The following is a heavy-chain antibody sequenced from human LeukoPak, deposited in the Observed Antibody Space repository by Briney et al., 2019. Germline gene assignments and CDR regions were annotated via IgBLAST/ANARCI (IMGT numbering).Heavy chain of an antibody. Sequence: PGGSLRLSCAASGFSFSNYGFHRVRQAPGKGLDWVSAISYDGKNIHYADSVKGRFTISRDNSRDTVYLQMNSLRVEDTAVYYCAKTYSRESGYDFFFHYWGQGTRVTVSS. J-gene: IGHJ4*02. CDR2: ISYDGKNI. V-gene: IGHV3-33*06. CDR3: AKTYSRESGYDFFFHY. D-gene: IGHD5-12*01. CDR1: GFSFSNYG.